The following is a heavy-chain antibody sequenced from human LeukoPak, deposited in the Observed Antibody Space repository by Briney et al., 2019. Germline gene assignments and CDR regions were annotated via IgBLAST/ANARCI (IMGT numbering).Heavy chain of an antibody. CDR2: IYYSGST. V-gene: IGHV4-59*01. CDR1: GGSISSYY. D-gene: IGHD3-16*01. J-gene: IGHJ5*02. CDR3: ARYRYASGNYNWFDP. Sequence: SETLSLTCTVSGGSISSYYWSWIRQPPGKGLEWIGYIYYSGSTNFNPSLKSRVTISVDTSKNQFSLKLSSVTAADTAVYYCARYRYASGNYNWFDPRGQGTLVTVSS.